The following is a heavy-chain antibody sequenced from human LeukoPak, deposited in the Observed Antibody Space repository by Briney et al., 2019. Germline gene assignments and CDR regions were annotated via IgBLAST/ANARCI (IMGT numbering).Heavy chain of an antibody. Sequence: PGGSLRLSCAASGFTFSSHEMNWVRQAPGKGLEWGSYISSSSSTIYYADSVKGRFTISRDNAKNSLYLQMNSLRAEDTAVYYCAREDYYYYMDVWGKGTTVTVSS. CDR2: ISSSSSTI. J-gene: IGHJ6*03. CDR1: GFTFSSHE. CDR3: AREDYYYYMDV. V-gene: IGHV3-48*01.